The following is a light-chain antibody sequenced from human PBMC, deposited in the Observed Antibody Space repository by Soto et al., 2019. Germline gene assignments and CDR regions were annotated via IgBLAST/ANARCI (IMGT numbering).Light chain of an antibody. V-gene: IGKV3-15*01. CDR2: GAS. CDR1: QSVSSN. Sequence: EIVMTQSPATLSVSPGERATLSCRASQSVSSNLAWYLQKPGQAPRLLMYGASTRATGIPARFSGSGSGTEFTLSISRLQSEDFAVYYCQQYNNWPLTFGGGTKVEIK. J-gene: IGKJ4*01. CDR3: QQYNNWPLT.